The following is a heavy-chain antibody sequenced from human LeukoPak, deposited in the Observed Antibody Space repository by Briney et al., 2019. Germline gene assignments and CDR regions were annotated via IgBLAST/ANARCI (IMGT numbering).Heavy chain of an antibody. CDR2: INPNSGGT. CDR1: GYTFTSYY. CDR3: AKGIFEYSSSPTDY. D-gene: IGHD6-6*01. Sequence: GASVKVSCKASGYTFTSYYMHWVRQAPGQGLEWMGWINPNSGGTNYAQKFQGRVTMTRDTSISTAYMELSRLRSDDTAVYYCAKGIFEYSSSPTDYWGQGTLVTVSS. V-gene: IGHV1-2*02. J-gene: IGHJ4*02.